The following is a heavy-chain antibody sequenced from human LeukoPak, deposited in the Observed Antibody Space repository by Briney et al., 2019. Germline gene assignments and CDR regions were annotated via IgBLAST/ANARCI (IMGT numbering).Heavy chain of an antibody. CDR2: ISSSGDTI. CDR1: GFTFSSYE. J-gene: IGHJ4*02. Sequence: PGGSLRLSCAASGFTFSSYEMNWVRQAPGKGLEWVSYISSSGDTIYYADSVKGRFTISRDNSKNTLYLQMNSLRAEDTAVYYCAREMVVTAPYDYWGQGTLVTVSS. D-gene: IGHD2-21*02. CDR3: AREMVVTAPYDY. V-gene: IGHV3-48*03.